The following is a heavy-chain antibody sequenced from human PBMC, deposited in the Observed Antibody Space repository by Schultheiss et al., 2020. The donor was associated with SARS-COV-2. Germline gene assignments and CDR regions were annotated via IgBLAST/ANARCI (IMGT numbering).Heavy chain of an antibody. D-gene: IGHD6-13*01. CDR2: INHSGST. J-gene: IGHJ4*02. V-gene: IGHV4-34*01. CDR1: GGSISSYY. Sequence: SETLSLTCTVSGGSISSYYWSWIRQPPGKGLEWIGEINHSGSTNYNPSLKSRVTISVDKSKNQFSLKLSSVTAADTAVYYCARAGAAARPFDYWGQGTLVTVSS. CDR3: ARAGAAARPFDY.